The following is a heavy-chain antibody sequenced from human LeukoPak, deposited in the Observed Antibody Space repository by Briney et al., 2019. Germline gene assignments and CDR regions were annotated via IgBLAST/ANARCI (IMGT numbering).Heavy chain of an antibody. V-gene: IGHV4-39*01. Sequence: SETLSLTCTVSGALFSSTIHYWAWIRQPPGKGLEWIGSVYYAGNTYYNASFQNRVTIPMDTSKNQFSLRLSTMSATDTAVYFCARQPTVNRGAVASNFDYWGQGTLVTVSS. D-gene: IGHD6-19*01. CDR1: GALFSSTIHY. J-gene: IGHJ4*02. CDR3: ARQPTVNRGAVASNFDY. CDR2: VYYAGNT.